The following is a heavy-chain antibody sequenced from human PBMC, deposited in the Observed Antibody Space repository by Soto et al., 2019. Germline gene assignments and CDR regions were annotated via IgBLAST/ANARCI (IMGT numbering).Heavy chain of an antibody. CDR1: GXSISSGGYY. CDR2: IYYSGST. Sequence: RSLTFTVSGXSISSGGYYWSWIRQHPGKGLEWIGYIYYSGSTYYNPSLKSRVTISVDTSKNQFSLKLSSVTAADTAVYYCARLVAGKADYWGQGTLVTVSS. D-gene: IGHD6-13*01. J-gene: IGHJ4*02. V-gene: IGHV4-31*03. CDR3: ARLVAGKADY.